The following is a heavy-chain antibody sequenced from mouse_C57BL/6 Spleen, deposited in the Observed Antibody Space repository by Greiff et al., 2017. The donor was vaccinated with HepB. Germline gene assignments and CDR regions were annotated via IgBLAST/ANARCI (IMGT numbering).Heavy chain of an antibody. D-gene: IGHD2-4*01. J-gene: IGHJ4*01. V-gene: IGHV1-11*01. CDR3: GRAYDYDENAMDY. CDR2: IYPVSGET. CDR1: GYTFPDHI. Sequence: VQLQQSGAELASPGASVTLSCKASGYTFPDHIMYWVNKRPGQGLEWIGRIYPVSGETNYNQKFMGKATFSVDRSASTVYMVLNSLTSEDPAVYYCGRAYDYDENAMDYWGQGTSVTVSS.